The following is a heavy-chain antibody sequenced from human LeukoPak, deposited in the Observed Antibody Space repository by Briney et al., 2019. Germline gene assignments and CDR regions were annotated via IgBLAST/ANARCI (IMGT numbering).Heavy chain of an antibody. CDR1: GYTFTGYY. J-gene: IGHJ4*02. CDR2: INPNSGGT. CDR3: ARTVSGYRIIDY. V-gene: IGHV1-2*02. Sequence: ASVKVSCKASGYTFTGYYMHWVRQAPGQGLEWMGWINPNSGGTNYAQKFQGRVTMTRDTSISTAYMELSRLRSDDTAVYYCARTVSGYRIIDYWGQGTLVTVSS. D-gene: IGHD3-22*01.